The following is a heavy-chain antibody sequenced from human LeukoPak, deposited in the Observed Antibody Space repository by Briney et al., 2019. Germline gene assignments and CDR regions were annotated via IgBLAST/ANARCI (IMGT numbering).Heavy chain of an antibody. Sequence: RASVKVSCKASGGTFSSYVFSWVRQAPGQGLEWLGGIIPIFGTPNYAQKLQGRVTITTDESTSTAYMDLSGLRSGDTAMYYCAIQGVGAPGSFDIWGQGTMVTVSS. CDR1: GGTFSSYV. CDR3: AIQGVGAPGSFDI. J-gene: IGHJ3*02. V-gene: IGHV1-69*05. D-gene: IGHD1-26*01. CDR2: IIPIFGTP.